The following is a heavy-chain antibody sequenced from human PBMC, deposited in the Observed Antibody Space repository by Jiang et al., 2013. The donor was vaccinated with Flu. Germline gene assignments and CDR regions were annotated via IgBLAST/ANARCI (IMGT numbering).Heavy chain of an antibody. D-gene: IGHD3-22*01. Sequence: WVRQAPGQRLEWMGWINAGNGNTKYSQKFQGRVTITRDTSASTAYMELSSLRSEDTAVYYCARGEYYYDSSGERAAFDIWGQGTMVTVSS. CDR2: INAGNGNT. CDR3: ARGEYYYDSSGERAAFDI. V-gene: IGHV1-3*01. J-gene: IGHJ3*02.